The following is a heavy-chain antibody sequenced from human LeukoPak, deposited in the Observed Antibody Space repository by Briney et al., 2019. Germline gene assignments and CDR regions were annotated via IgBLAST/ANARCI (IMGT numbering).Heavy chain of an antibody. CDR2: ISGSAYST. J-gene: IGHJ3*02. D-gene: IGHD3-22*01. CDR3: ARNSSGFKLGDAFDI. Sequence: GGSLRLSCAASGFTSSNYWMNWVRQAPGKGLEWISAISGSAYSTSYADSVKGRFTISRDNSKNTLYLQMNSLRAEDTAVYYCARNSSGFKLGDAFDIWGQGTMVTVSS. V-gene: IGHV3-23*01. CDR1: GFTSSNYW.